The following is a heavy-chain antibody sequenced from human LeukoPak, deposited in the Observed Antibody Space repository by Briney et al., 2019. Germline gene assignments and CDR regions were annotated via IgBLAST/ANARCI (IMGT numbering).Heavy chain of an antibody. J-gene: IGHJ4*02. Sequence: PGGSLRLSCAASGFPFSSYAMHWVRQAPGKGLEYVSAVCSNAACAYYADSVRGRFTISRDNSKNTVYLQMGNLRVEDTAVYYCAKDGTRGTRFGKIPHYFDYWGRGTLVTVSS. CDR1: GFPFSSYA. V-gene: IGHV3-64*02. CDR2: VCSNAACA. CDR3: AKDGTRGTRFGKIPHYFDY. D-gene: IGHD3-10*01.